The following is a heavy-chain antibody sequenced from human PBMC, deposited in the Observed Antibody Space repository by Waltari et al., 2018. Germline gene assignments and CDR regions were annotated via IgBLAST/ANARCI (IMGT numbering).Heavy chain of an antibody. D-gene: IGHD2-2*01. CDR2: INPNSGGT. Sequence: QVQLVQSGAEVKKPGASVKVSCKASGSTFTGYYMHWVRQAPGHGLGWMGWINPNSGGTNYAQKFQGRVTMTRDTSISTAYMELSRLRSDDTAVYYCARDLADIVVVPAAIPKGFDPWGQGTLVTVSS. CDR3: ARDLADIVVVPAAIPKGFDP. CDR1: GSTFTGYY. V-gene: IGHV1-2*02. J-gene: IGHJ5*02.